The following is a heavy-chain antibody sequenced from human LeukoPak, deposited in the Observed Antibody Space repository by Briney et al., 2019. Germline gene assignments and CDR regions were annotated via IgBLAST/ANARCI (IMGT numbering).Heavy chain of an antibody. CDR2: IYYSGST. Sequence: SETLSLTCTVSGGSISSSSYYWGWIRQPPGKGLEWIGSIYYSGSTYYNPSLKSRVTISVDTSKNQFSLKLSSVTAADTAVYYCATVPTWMVRGVIKNWFDPWGQGTLVTVSS. CDR1: GGSISSSSYY. J-gene: IGHJ5*02. D-gene: IGHD3-10*01. V-gene: IGHV4-39*07. CDR3: ATVPTWMVRGVIKNWFDP.